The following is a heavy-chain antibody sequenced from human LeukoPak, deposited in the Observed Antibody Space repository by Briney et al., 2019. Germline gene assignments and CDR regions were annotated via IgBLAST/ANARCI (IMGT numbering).Heavy chain of an antibody. D-gene: IGHD3-10*01. CDR2: INTGGTT. CDR3: AREYQDSGTYLYGMDV. Sequence: GGSLRLSCAASGFTVSSFYMNWVRKAPGRGLEWVSLINTGGTTYYADSVKGRFTISRDNSKNTLYLQMNSLRAEDTAVYYCAREYQDSGTYLYGMDVWGQGTTVTVSS. CDR1: GFTVSSFY. J-gene: IGHJ6*02. V-gene: IGHV3-53*01.